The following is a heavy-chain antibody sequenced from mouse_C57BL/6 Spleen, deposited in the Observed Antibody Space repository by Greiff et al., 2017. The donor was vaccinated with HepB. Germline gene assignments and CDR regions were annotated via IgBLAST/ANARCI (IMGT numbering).Heavy chain of an antibody. Sequence: QVQLKESGAELARPGASVKLSCKASGYTFTSYGISWVKQRTGQGLEWIGEIYPRSGNTYYNEKFKGKATLTADKSSSTAYMELRSLTSEDSAVYFCARSPYGNYEDWYFDVWGTGTTVTVSS. V-gene: IGHV1-81*01. D-gene: IGHD2-1*01. CDR2: IYPRSGNT. CDR1: GYTFTSYG. CDR3: ARSPYGNYEDWYFDV. J-gene: IGHJ1*03.